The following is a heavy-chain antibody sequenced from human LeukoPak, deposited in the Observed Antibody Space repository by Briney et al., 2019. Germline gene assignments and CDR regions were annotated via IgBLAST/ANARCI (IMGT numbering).Heavy chain of an antibody. Sequence: TGGSLRLSCAASGFTFSSYGMHWVRQAPGKGLEWVAVISYDGSNKYYADSVKGRFTISRDNSKNTLYLQMNSLRAEDTAVYYCATNFPTSFDYWGQGTLVTVFS. D-gene: IGHD1-1*01. V-gene: IGHV3-30*03. CDR3: ATNFPTSFDY. CDR1: GFTFSSYG. CDR2: ISYDGSNK. J-gene: IGHJ4*02.